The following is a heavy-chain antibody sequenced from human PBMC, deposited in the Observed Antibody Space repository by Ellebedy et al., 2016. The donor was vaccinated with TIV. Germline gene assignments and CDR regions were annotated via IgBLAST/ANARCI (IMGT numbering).Heavy chain of an antibody. CDR3: ARDPLYGGSGFVY. CDR2: ISSSSSYT. Sequence: GESLKISXAASGFTFSDYYMSWIRQAPGKGLEWVSYISSSSSYTNYADSVKGRFTISRDNAKNSLYLQMNSLRAEDTAVYYCARDPLYGGSGFVYWGQGTLVTVSS. J-gene: IGHJ4*02. D-gene: IGHD3-10*01. CDR1: GFTFSDYY. V-gene: IGHV3-11*05.